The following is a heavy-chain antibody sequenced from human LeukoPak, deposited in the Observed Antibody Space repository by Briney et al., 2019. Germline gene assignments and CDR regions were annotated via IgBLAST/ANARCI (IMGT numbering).Heavy chain of an antibody. D-gene: IGHD2-2*02. CDR2: INPNSGGT. CDR3: ARDGCSSTSCYTGSWFDP. J-gene: IGHJ5*02. V-gene: IGHV1-2*02. Sequence: ASVKVSCKASGYTFTGYYIHWVRQAPGQGLEWMGWINPNSGGTNYAQKFQGRVTMTRDTSISTAYMELSRLRSDDTAVYYCARDGCSSTSCYTGSWFDPWGQGTLVTVSS. CDR1: GYTFTGYY.